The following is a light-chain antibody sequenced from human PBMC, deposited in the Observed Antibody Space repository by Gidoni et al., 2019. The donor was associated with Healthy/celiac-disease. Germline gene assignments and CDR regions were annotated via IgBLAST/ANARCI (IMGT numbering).Light chain of an antibody. CDR1: QSISSY. J-gene: IGKJ1*01. CDR2: AAS. Sequence: DIQMTQSPSSLSASVGDRVTITCRASQSISSYLNWYQQKPGNAPKLLIYAASSLQSGVPSGFSGSGSGTDFTLTISSLQPEDFATYYCQQSYSTPPTFGQGTKVEIK. CDR3: QQSYSTPPT. V-gene: IGKV1-39*01.